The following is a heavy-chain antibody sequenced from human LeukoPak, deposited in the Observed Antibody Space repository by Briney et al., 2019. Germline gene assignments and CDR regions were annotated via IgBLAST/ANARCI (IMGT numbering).Heavy chain of an antibody. CDR2: ISSSSTI. V-gene: IGHV3-48*01. CDR3: ARAPHYDSSGYYYV. D-gene: IGHD3-22*01. J-gene: IGHJ4*02. CDR1: GFTFSSYS. Sequence: SGGSLRLSCAASGFTFSSYSMNWVRQAPGKGLEWVSYISSSSTIYYADSVKGRFTISRDNAKNSLYLQMNSLRAEDTAVYYCARAPHYDSSGYYYVWGQGTLVTVSS.